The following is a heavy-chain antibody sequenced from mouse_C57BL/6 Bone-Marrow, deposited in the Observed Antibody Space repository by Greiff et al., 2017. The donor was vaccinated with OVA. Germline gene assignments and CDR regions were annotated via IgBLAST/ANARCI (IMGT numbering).Heavy chain of an antibody. CDR1: GYTFTDYY. CDR2: IYPGSGNT. CDR3: ARYPELGPFDY. D-gene: IGHD4-1*01. J-gene: IGHJ2*01. Sequence: QVQLQQSGAELVRPGASVKLSCKASGYTFTDYYINWVKQRPGQGLEWIARIYPGSGNTYYDEKFKGKATLTAEKSSSTAYMQLSSLTSEDSAVYFCARYPELGPFDYWGQGTTLTVSS. V-gene: IGHV1-76*01.